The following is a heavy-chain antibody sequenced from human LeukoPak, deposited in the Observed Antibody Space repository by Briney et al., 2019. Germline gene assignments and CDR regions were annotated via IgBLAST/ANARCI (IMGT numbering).Heavy chain of an antibody. CDR1: GGSISSYY. CDR3: ARQYSSGWTYFDY. V-gene: IGHV4-59*01. Sequence: PSETLSLTCTVSGGSISSYYWSWIRQPPGEGLEWIGYIYYSGSTNYNPSLKSRVTISVDTSKNQFSLKLSSVTAADTAVYYCARQYSSGWTYFDYWGQGTLVTVSS. J-gene: IGHJ4*02. CDR2: IYYSGST. D-gene: IGHD6-19*01.